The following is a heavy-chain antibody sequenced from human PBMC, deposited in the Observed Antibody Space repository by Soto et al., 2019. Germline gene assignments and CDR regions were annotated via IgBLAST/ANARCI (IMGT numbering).Heavy chain of an antibody. D-gene: IGHD5-12*01. CDR3: AKDDRYESYFDY. J-gene: IGHJ4*02. CDR1: GFTFSSYG. V-gene: IGHV3-30*18. Sequence: SGGSLRLSCAASGFTFSSYGMHWVRQAPGKGLEWVAVISYDGSNKYYADSVKGRFTISRDNSKNTLYLQMNSLRAEDTAVYYCAKDDRYESYFDYWGQGTLVTVSS. CDR2: ISYDGSNK.